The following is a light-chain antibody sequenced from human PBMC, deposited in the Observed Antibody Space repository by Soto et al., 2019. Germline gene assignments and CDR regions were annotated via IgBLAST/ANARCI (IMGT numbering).Light chain of an antibody. Sequence: QSVLTQPASVSGSPGQSITISCTGTSSDIGGYNYVSWYQQHPGKAPKLVIYVITNRPSGVSDRFSGSRSGNTASLTISGLQAEDEADYYCSSYTSSNTGVFGGGTQLTVL. J-gene: IGLJ3*02. V-gene: IGLV2-14*01. CDR2: VIT. CDR1: SSDIGGYNY. CDR3: SSYTSSNTGV.